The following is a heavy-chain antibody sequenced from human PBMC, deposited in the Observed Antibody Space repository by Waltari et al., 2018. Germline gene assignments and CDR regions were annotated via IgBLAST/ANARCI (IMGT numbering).Heavy chain of an antibody. Sequence: EVHLVESGGGLVPPGGSLRPPCAASGFTFSHHWLGWVRQAPGKGLEWVANIKQDGSEKYYVDSVKGRFTISRDNARNSLYVQMNSLRAEDTAVYYCARGGNWADYWGQGTLVTVSS. V-gene: IGHV3-7*04. D-gene: IGHD7-27*01. CDR1: GFTFSHHW. CDR3: ARGGNWADY. J-gene: IGHJ4*02. CDR2: IKQDGSEK.